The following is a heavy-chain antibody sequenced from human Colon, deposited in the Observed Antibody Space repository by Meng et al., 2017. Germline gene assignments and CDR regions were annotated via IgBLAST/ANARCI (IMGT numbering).Heavy chain of an antibody. V-gene: IGHV2-5*02. Sequence: QIPLKESGPTLVKPTQPLTLTCTFSGFSLSTRGVGVGWIRQPPGKALEWLAVIYWDDDKRYSPSLKTRVTITKDTSKNQVVLTMTNMDPVDAATYYCARKGALEPLDYWGQGTLVTVSS. CDR2: IYWDDDK. J-gene: IGHJ4*02. CDR1: GFSLSTRGVG. D-gene: IGHD1-1*01. CDR3: ARKGALEPLDY.